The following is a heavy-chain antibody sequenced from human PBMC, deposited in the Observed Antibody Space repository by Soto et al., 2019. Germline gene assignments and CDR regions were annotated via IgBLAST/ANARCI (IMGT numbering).Heavy chain of an antibody. CDR1: GGTFSSYA. V-gene: IGHV1-69*13. CDR2: IIPIFGTA. CDR3: ASKTAAGQYGMDV. Sequence: ASVKVSCKASGGTFSSYAISWLRQAPGQGLEWMGGIIPIFGTANYAQKFQGRVTITADESTSTAYMELSSLRSEDTAVYYCASKTAAGQYGMDVWGQGTTVTVSS. D-gene: IGHD6-13*01. J-gene: IGHJ6*02.